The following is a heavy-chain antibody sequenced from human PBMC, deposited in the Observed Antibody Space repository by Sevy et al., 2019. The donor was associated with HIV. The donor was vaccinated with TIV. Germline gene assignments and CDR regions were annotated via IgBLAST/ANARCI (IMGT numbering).Heavy chain of an antibody. CDR3: ARGPPDGSYDYFDY. CDR2: ISGSSNYI. D-gene: IGHD1-26*01. CDR1: GFTFSSYE. Sequence: GGSLRLSCVASGFTFSSYEMNWVRQAPGKGLEWVSAISGSSNYIYYAESVKGRFIISRDNVKNTLYLQMNSLRADDTAVYYCARGPPDGSYDYFDYWGQGTLVTVSS. V-gene: IGHV3-21*06. J-gene: IGHJ4*02.